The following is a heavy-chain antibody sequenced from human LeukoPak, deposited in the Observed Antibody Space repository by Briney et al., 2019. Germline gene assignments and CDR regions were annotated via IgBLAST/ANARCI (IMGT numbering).Heavy chain of an antibody. J-gene: IGHJ4*02. D-gene: IGHD2-21*02. CDR3: ACVVVTAPTLFDY. Sequence: GASVKVSCKASGYTLSSYAMHWVRQAPGQRLECMGWINAGNGNTKYSQKFQGRVTITRDTSASTAYMELSSLRSEDTAVYYCACVVVTAPTLFDYWGQGTLVTVSS. V-gene: IGHV1-3*01. CDR1: GYTLSSYA. CDR2: INAGNGNT.